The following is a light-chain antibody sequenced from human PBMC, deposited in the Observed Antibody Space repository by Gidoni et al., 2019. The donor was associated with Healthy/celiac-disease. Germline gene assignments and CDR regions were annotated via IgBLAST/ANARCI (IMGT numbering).Light chain of an antibody. CDR1: QSVSSSY. Sequence: PGTLSLSPGERATLSCRASQSVSSSYLAWYQQKPGQAPRLLIYGASSRATGIPDRFSGSGSGTDFTLTISRLEPEDFAVYYCQQYGSSPSFGQXTRLEIK. V-gene: IGKV3-20*01. CDR3: QQYGSSPS. CDR2: GAS. J-gene: IGKJ5*01.